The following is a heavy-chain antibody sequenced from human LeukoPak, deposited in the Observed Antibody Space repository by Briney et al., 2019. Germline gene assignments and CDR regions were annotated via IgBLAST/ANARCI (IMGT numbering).Heavy chain of an antibody. CDR3: ARTDSSGDYYMDV. CDR1: GYTFTSYY. D-gene: IGHD3-22*01. V-gene: IGHV1-46*01. CDR2: INPSGGST. Sequence: ASVKVSCKASGYTFTSYYMHWVRQAPGQGLEWMGIINPSGGSTSYAQKLQGRVTMTRDMSTSTVYMELSSLRSEDTAVYYCARTDSSGDYYMDVWGKGTTVTVSS. J-gene: IGHJ6*03.